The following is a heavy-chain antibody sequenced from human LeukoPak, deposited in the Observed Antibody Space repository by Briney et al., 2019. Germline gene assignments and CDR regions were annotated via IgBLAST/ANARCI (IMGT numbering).Heavy chain of an antibody. CDR3: AKADSSGWYEYSFDY. Sequence: SLRLSCAASGFTFDDYAMHWVRQAPGKGLEWVSGISWNSGSIGYADSVKGRFTISRDNAKNSLYLQMNSLRAEDTALYYCAKADSSGWYEYSFDYWGQGTLVTVSS. CDR2: ISWNSGSI. CDR1: GFTFDDYA. D-gene: IGHD6-19*01. V-gene: IGHV3-9*01. J-gene: IGHJ4*02.